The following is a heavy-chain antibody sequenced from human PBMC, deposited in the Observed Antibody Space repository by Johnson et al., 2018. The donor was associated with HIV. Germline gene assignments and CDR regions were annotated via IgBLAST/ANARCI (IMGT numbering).Heavy chain of an antibody. Sequence: EVQLVESGGGLVQPGRSLRLSCAASGFTFDDYAMHWVRQAPGKGLEWVSGISWNSGSIGYADSVKGRFTISRDNAKNSLYLQMNSLRAEDTALYYCAKDRAPYYYDSSGYPDAFDIWGQGTMVTVSS. J-gene: IGHJ3*02. V-gene: IGHV3-9*01. CDR3: AKDRAPYYYDSSGYPDAFDI. D-gene: IGHD3-22*01. CDR1: GFTFDDYA. CDR2: ISWNSGSI.